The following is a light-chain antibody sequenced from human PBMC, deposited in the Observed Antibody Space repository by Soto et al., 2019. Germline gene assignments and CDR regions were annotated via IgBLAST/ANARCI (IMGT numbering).Light chain of an antibody. V-gene: IGLV1-51*01. CDR1: SSNIGSHY. Sequence: QSVLTQPPSVSAAPGQRVTISCSGSSSNIGSHYVSWYQQLPGTAPKLLIYDNDKRPSGIPDRFSGSKSGTSATLDITGLQTGDEADYYCGTWDGSRTALFGGGTKVTVL. CDR2: DND. CDR3: GTWDGSRTAL. J-gene: IGLJ2*01.